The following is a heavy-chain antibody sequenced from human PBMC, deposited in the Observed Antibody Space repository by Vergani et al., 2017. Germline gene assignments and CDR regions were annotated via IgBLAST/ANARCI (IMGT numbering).Heavy chain of an antibody. CDR1: GFTFSSYS. V-gene: IGHV3-21*01. D-gene: IGHD5-24*01. CDR3: AKDLAGWYYYYGMDV. Sequence: EVQLVESGGGLVKPGGSLRLSCAASGFTFSSYSMNWVRQAPGKGLEWVSSISSSSSYIYYADSVKGRFTISRDNSKNTLYLQMNSLRAEDTAVYYCAKDLAGWYYYYGMDVWGQGTTVTVSS. J-gene: IGHJ6*02. CDR2: ISSSSSYI.